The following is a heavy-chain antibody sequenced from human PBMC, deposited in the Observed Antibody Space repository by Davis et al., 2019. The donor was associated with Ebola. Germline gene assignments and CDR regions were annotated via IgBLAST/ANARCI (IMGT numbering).Heavy chain of an antibody. CDR2: DGTSADT. Sequence: PGGSLRLSCAASGFIVSDKYMSWVRQAPGKGLEWVSTDGTSADTYYADSVKGRFTISRDNPKNTLYLQMNGLRVEDTAIYYCAKDIRNIWSEVWGQGTMVTVSS. CDR3: AKDIRNIWSEV. CDR1: GFIVSDKY. V-gene: IGHV3-53*01. D-gene: IGHD3-3*02. J-gene: IGHJ3*01.